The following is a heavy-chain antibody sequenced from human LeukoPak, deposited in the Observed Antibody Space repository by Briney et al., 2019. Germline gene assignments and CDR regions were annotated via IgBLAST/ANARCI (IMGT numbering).Heavy chain of an antibody. D-gene: IGHD3-22*01. CDR1: GFTFSSCA. J-gene: IGHJ4*02. V-gene: IGHV3-23*01. CDR2: ISGSGGNT. Sequence: GGSLRLSCAASGFTFSSCAMTWVRQAPGKGLEWVSTISGSGGNTYFADSVKGRFTLSRDNSKNTLHLQMNSLRAEDTAVYYCAKLGRYYYDSSGYYLDYWGQGTLVTVSS. CDR3: AKLGRYYYDSSGYYLDY.